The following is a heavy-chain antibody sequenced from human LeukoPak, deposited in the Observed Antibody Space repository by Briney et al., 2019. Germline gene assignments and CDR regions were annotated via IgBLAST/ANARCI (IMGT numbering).Heavy chain of an antibody. J-gene: IGHJ4*02. D-gene: IGHD3-3*01. CDR3: AGDFWSGYYFRD. V-gene: IGHV4-39*07. Sequence: SETLSLTCTVSGGSISSSSYYWGWIRQPPGKGLEWIGSIYYSGGTYYNPSLKSRVTISVDTSKNQFSLKLSSVTAADTAVYYCAGDFWSGYYFRDWGQGTLVTVSS. CDR1: GGSISSSSYY. CDR2: IYYSGGT.